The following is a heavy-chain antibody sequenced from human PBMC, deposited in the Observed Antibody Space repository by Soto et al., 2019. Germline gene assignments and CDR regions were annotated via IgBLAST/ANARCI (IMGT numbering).Heavy chain of an antibody. CDR2: ISGSGGST. CDR3: AKGSAMVRGVIYYYGMDV. D-gene: IGHD3-10*01. J-gene: IGHJ6*02. CDR1: RFTFSSYA. Sequence: EVQLLESGGGLVQPGGSLRLSCAASRFTFSSYAMSWVRQAPGKGLEWVSAISGSGGSTYYADSVKGRFTISRDNSKNTLYLQMNSLRAEDTAVYYCAKGSAMVRGVIYYYGMDVWGQGTTVTVSS. V-gene: IGHV3-23*01.